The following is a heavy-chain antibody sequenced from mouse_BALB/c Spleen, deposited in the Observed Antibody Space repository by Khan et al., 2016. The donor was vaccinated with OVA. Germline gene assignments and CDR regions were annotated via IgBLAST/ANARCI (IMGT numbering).Heavy chain of an antibody. CDR1: GYSFTDYL. J-gene: IGHJ3*01. D-gene: IGHD1-1*02. V-gene: IGHV1-54*01. CDR3: ARGGYGSLAY. CDR2: INPGSGGT. Sequence: QVQLKQSGAELVRPGTSVKVSCTASGYSFTDYLIDWVNQRPGQGLEWIGVINPGSGGTNYNEQFTGKATLTAAKSSRTAYMPLSSLTSDASAVSCWARGGYGSLAYWGQGTRVTGAA.